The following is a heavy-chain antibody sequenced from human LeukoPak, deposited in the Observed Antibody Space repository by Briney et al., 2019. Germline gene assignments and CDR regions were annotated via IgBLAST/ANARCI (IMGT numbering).Heavy chain of an antibody. CDR3: ARGPAYYYDSSGYHPEYFQH. Sequence: GGSLRLSCAASGFTFDTYGMHWVRQAPGKGLEWVAVIWYGGSSKYYADSVKGRFTISRDNSKNTLYLQMNSLRAEDTAVYYCARGPAYYYDSSGYHPEYFQHWGQGTLVTVSS. J-gene: IGHJ1*01. CDR2: IWYGGSSK. D-gene: IGHD3-22*01. V-gene: IGHV3-33*01. CDR1: GFTFDTYG.